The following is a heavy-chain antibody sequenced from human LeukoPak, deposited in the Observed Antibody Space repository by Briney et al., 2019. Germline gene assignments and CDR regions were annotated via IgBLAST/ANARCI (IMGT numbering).Heavy chain of an antibody. CDR1: GFTFSSYS. Sequence: PGGSLRLSCAASGFTFSSYSMNWVRQAPGKGLEWVSSISSSSSYIYYADSVKGRFTISRDNAKNSLYLQMNSLRAEDTAVYYCARTIAAAGEVDYWGQGTLVTVSP. CDR3: ARTIAAAGEVDY. J-gene: IGHJ4*02. D-gene: IGHD6-13*01. CDR2: ISSSSSYI. V-gene: IGHV3-21*01.